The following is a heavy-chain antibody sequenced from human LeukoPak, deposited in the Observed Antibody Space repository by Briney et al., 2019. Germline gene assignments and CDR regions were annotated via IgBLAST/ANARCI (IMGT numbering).Heavy chain of an antibody. V-gene: IGHV1-69*06. CDR2: IIPIFGTA. D-gene: IGHD5-12*01. CDR3: ARGGSGYDWRYYFDY. CDR1: GGTFSSYA. Sequence: SVKVSCKASGGTFSSYAISWVRQAPGQGLEWMGGIIPIFGTANYAQKFQGRVTINADKPTSTAYMELSSLRSEDTAVYYCARGGSGYDWRYYFDYWGQGTLVTVSS. J-gene: IGHJ4*02.